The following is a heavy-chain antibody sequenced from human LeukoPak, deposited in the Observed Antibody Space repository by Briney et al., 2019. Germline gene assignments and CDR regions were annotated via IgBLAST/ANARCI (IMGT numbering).Heavy chain of an antibody. V-gene: IGHV1-18*01. J-gene: IGHJ6*03. D-gene: IGHD3-10*01. CDR3: ARGSTMVRGKYNYYYYMDV. CDR2: ISAYNGNT. Sequence: ASVKVSCKVSGYTFTSYDISWVRQAPGQGLEWMGWISAYNGNTNYAQKVQGRVTMTTDTSTNTAYMELRGLRSDDTAVYYCARGSTMVRGKYNYYYYMDVWGKGTTVTVSS. CDR1: GYTFTSYD.